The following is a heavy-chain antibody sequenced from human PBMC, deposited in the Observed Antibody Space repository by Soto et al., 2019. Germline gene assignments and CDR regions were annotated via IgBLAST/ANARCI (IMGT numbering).Heavy chain of an antibody. CDR2: ISSSSSYI. CDR3: ARAKPGNVDAFDI. J-gene: IGHJ3*02. V-gene: IGHV3-21*01. CDR1: GFTFSSYS. D-gene: IGHD1-1*01. Sequence: EVQLVESGGGLVKPGGSLRLSCAASGFTFSSYSMNWVRQAPGKGLEWVSSISSSSSYIYYADSVKGRFTISRDNAKNSLYLQMNSLRAEDTAVYYCARAKPGNVDAFDIWDQGTMVTVSS.